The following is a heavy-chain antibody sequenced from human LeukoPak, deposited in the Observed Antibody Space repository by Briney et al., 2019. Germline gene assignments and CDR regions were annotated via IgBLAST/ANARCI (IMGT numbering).Heavy chain of an antibody. D-gene: IGHD5-24*01. CDR3: ARDLSGRDGYNYYFDY. V-gene: IGHV1-69*05. Sequence: SVKVSCKASGGTFSSYAISWVRQAPGQGLEWMGGIIPIFGTANYAQKFQGRVTITTDESTSTAYMELSSLRSEDTAVYYCARDLSGRDGYNYYFDYWGQGTLVTISS. J-gene: IGHJ4*02. CDR2: IIPIFGTA. CDR1: GGTFSSYA.